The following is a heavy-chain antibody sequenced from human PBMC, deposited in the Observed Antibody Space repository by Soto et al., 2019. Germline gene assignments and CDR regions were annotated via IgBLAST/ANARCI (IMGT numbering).Heavy chain of an antibody. CDR1: GASVSVGPYT. D-gene: IGHD6-19*01. J-gene: IGHJ5*02. CDR2: ISHMGTT. Sequence: XGTLSLTFTVSGASVSVGPYTWGCIRQSPERGLEWIGTISHMGTTYYNTSLENRLTISLDTSKKQFTLKLTSVAAADTAVYYCERLQTGWPNWVDPWGQRILVTVSS. V-gene: IGHV4-39*01. CDR3: ERLQTGWPNWVDP.